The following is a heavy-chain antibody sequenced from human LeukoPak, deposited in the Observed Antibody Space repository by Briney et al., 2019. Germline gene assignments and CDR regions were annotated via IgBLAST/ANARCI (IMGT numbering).Heavy chain of an antibody. CDR2: ISYDGSNK. D-gene: IGHD3-3*02. CDR3: AREATFLGDVDVFDM. V-gene: IGHV3-30*03. J-gene: IGHJ3*02. Sequence: PGGSLRLSCAASGFTFSSYGMHWVRQAPGKGLDWVAVISYDGSNKYYADSVKGRFTISRDNSKNTLYLQMNSLKTEDTAVYYCAREATFLGDVDVFDMWGQGTVVTVSS. CDR1: GFTFSSYG.